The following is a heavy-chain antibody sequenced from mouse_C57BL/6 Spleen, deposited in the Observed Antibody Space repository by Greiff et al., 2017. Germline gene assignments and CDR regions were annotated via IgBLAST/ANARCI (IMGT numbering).Heavy chain of an antibody. D-gene: IGHD4-1*01. CDR3: ARADWDAAWFAY. J-gene: IGHJ3*01. Sequence: QVQLQQPGAELVKPGASVKLSCKASGYTFTSYWMHWVKQRPGRGLEWIGRIDPNSGGTKYNEKFKSKATLTVDKPSSTAYMQLSSLTYEDSAVYYCARADWDAAWFAYWGQGTLVTVSA. CDR1: GYTFTSYW. CDR2: IDPNSGGT. V-gene: IGHV1-72*01.